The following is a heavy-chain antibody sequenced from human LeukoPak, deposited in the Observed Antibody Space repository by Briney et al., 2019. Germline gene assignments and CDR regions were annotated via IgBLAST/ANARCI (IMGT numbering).Heavy chain of an antibody. D-gene: IGHD6-19*01. CDR2: ISYDGSNK. J-gene: IGHJ4*02. CDR1: GFTLSSYG. CDR3: AKDSARAVAGTGTDY. V-gene: IGHV3-30*18. Sequence: GGSLRLSCAASGFTLSSYGMHWVRQAPGKGLEWVAVISYDGSNKYYADSVKGRFTIARDNSKNTLYLQMNSLRAEDTAVYYWAKDSARAVAGTGTDYWGQGTLVTVSS.